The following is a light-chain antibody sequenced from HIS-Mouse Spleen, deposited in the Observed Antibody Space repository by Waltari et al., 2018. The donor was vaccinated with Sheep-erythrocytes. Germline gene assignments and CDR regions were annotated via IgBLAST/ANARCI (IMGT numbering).Light chain of an antibody. CDR1: SRDVGSYNL. J-gene: IGLJ3*02. Sequence: QSALTQPASVSGSPGQSITISCTGTSRDVGSYNLVSWYQQHPGKAPKLMIYEGSKRPSGVSNRCSGSKSGNTASLTISGLQAEDGADYYCCSYAGSSTPWVFGGWTKLTVL. CDR2: EGS. CDR3: CSYAGSSTPWV. V-gene: IGLV2-23*01.